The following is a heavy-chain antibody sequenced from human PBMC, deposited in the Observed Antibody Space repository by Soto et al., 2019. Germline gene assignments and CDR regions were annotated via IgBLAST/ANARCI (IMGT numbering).Heavy chain of an antibody. CDR3: TTASGYYFHYYYGMDV. J-gene: IGHJ6*02. CDR2: IKSKTDGGKT. D-gene: IGHD3-3*01. V-gene: IGHV3-15*07. CDR1: GFTFSNAW. Sequence: GGSLRLSCAASGFTFSNAWMNWVRQAPGKGLEWVGRIKSKTDGGKTDYAAPVKGRFTISRDDSKNTLYLQMNSLKTEDTAVYCCTTASGYYFHYYYGMDVWGQGTTVTVSS.